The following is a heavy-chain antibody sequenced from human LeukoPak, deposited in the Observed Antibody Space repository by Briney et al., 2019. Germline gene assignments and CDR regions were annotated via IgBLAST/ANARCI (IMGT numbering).Heavy chain of an antibody. V-gene: IGHV1-18*01. D-gene: IGHD6-13*01. CDR2: ISAYNGNT. CDR1: GYTFTSYG. Sequence: GASVKVSCKASGYTFTSYGISWVRQAPGQGLEWMGWISAYNGNTNYAQKLQGRVTMTTDTSTSTAYMELRSLRSDDTAVYYCVPFGVIAAAGTSANPFDYWGQGTLVTVSS. CDR3: VPFGVIAAAGTSANPFDY. J-gene: IGHJ4*02.